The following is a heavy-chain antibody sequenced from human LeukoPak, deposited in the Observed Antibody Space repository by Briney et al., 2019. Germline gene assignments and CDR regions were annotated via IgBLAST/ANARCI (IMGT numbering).Heavy chain of an antibody. J-gene: IGHJ4*02. D-gene: IGHD2-21*02. CDR2: ISAYNGNT. CDR3: ARDHYHKIHSVMVTAPDY. Sequence: ASVKVSRKASGYTFTSYGISWVRQAPGQGLEWMGWISAYNGNTNYAQKLQGRVTMTTDTSTSTAYMELRSLRSDDTAVYYCARDHYHKIHSVMVTAPDYWGQGTLVIVSS. V-gene: IGHV1-18*01. CDR1: GYTFTSYG.